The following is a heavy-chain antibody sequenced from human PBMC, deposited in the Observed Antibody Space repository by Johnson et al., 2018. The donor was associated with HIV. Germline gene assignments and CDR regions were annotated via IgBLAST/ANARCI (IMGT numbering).Heavy chain of an antibody. CDR1: GFTFSDYY. Sequence: VQLVESGGGLVKPGGSLRLSCAASGFTFSDYYMSWIRQAPGQGLVWVSRIISDVSSAIYTDSVTGRFTISRDNTKNTLYLQMNSLRAEDTAVYYCTTGAFHAYDMWGQGTMVTVSS. V-gene: IGHV3-74*02. CDR3: TTGAFHAYDM. J-gene: IGHJ3*02. D-gene: IGHD2/OR15-2a*01. CDR2: IISDVSSA.